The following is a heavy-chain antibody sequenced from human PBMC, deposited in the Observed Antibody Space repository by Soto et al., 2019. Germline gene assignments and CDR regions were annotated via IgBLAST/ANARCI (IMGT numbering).Heavy chain of an antibody. Sequence: GGSLGLSCAASGFTFSSYWMSWVRQAPGKGLEWVANIKQDGSEKYYVDSVKGRFTISRDNAKNSLYLQMNSLRAEDTAVYYCARDTQPIYCSGGSCYSEAFDIWGQGTMVTVSS. CDR1: GFTFSSYW. V-gene: IGHV3-7*01. J-gene: IGHJ3*02. CDR2: IKQDGSEK. D-gene: IGHD2-15*01. CDR3: ARDTQPIYCSGGSCYSEAFDI.